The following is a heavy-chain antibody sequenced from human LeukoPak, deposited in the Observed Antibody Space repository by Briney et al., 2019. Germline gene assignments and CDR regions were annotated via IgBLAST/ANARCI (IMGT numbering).Heavy chain of an antibody. V-gene: IGHV4-38-2*01. CDR1: GYPLGRNYF. D-gene: IGHD4-17*01. J-gene: IGHJ4*02. CDR3: ARNRSVTTTPGFDH. CDR2: IYHSGST. Sequence: SETLSLTCAVSGYPLGRNYFWGWVRQSPGKGLEWIGSIYHSGSTHYDPSLKSRVTISVDTSKNQFSLMLSSVTAADTAIYYCARNRSVTTTPGFDHWGQGTVVTVSS.